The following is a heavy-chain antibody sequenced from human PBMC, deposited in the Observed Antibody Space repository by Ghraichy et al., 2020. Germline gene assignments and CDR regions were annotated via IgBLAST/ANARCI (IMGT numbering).Heavy chain of an antibody. Sequence: LSLTCAASGFTFSSYSMNWVRQAPGKGLEWVSYISSSSSTIYYADSVKGRFTISRDNAKNSLYLQMNSLRAEDTAVYYCARGGSSWFNWFDPWGQGTLVTVSS. CDR2: ISSSSSTI. D-gene: IGHD6-13*01. J-gene: IGHJ5*02. V-gene: IGHV3-48*01. CDR1: GFTFSSYS. CDR3: ARGGSSWFNWFDP.